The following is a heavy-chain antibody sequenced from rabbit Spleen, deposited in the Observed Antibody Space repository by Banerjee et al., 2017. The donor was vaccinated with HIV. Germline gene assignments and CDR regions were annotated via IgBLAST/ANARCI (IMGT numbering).Heavy chain of an antibody. CDR3: ARAIVPWLGLTRLDL. CDR2: IYTGNGKT. V-gene: IGHV1S45*01. Sequence: QEQLVESGGGLVKPGASLTLTCTASGFSFSSSYDMCWVRQAPGKGLEWIGCIYTGNGKTYYASWAKGRFTISSDNAQTTVDLQMHSLTAADTATYFCARAIVPWLGLTRLDLWGQGTLVTVS. D-gene: IGHD4-1*01. J-gene: IGHJ3*01. CDR1: GFSFSSSYD.